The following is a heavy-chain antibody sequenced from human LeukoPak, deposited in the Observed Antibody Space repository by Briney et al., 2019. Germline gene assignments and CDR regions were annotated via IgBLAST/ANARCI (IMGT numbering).Heavy chain of an antibody. CDR1: GGSINNYY. J-gene: IGHJ4*02. CDR2: IHYSGST. V-gene: IGHV4-59*08. CDR3: ARWYSSGWAFDY. D-gene: IGHD6-19*01. Sequence: PSETLSLTCTVSGGSINNYYWNWIRQPPGKGLEWIGYIHYSGSTKYNPSLKSRVTISVDTSKNQFSLKLSSVTAADTAVYYCARWYSSGWAFDYWGQGTLVTVSS.